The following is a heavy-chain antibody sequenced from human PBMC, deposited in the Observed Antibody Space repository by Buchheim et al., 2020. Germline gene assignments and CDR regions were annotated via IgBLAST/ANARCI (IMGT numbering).Heavy chain of an antibody. Sequence: EEQLVESGGGLVQPGGSLRLSCAAPGFSISNYWIHWVRQAPGKGLEWVSRINPDGTSPTHADSVKGRFTVSRDNAKNTLYLQMHSLRAEDTAVYYCAGGRDCGGGSCNGFHYYGLDVWGQGTT. D-gene: IGHD2-15*01. J-gene: IGHJ6*02. CDR3: AGGRDCGGGSCNGFHYYGLDV. V-gene: IGHV3-74*01. CDR2: INPDGTSP. CDR1: GFSISNYW.